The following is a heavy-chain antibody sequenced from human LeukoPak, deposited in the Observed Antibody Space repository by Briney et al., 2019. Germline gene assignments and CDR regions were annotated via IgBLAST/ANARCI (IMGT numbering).Heavy chain of an antibody. D-gene: IGHD5-18*01. V-gene: IGHV3-21*04. CDR3: ARRSQTQIQLWLGQNGMDV. J-gene: IGHJ6*02. CDR2: ISSSSSYI. CDR1: GFTFSSYS. Sequence: GGSLRLSCAASGFTFSSYSMNWVRQAPGKGLEWVSSISSSSSYIYYADSVKGRFTISRDNAKNSLYLQMNSLRAEDTAVYYCARRSQTQIQLWLGQNGMDVWGQGTTVTVSS.